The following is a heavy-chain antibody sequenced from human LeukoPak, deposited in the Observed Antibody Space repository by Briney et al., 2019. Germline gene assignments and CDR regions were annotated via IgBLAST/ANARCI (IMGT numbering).Heavy chain of an antibody. CDR1: GFTFYDYA. CDR2: IRWTSGSI. V-gene: IGHV3-9*01. D-gene: IGHD5-18*01. CDR3: ATGPDTAMLSPSDY. Sequence: LSGGSLRLSCAASGFTFYDYAMLWLRQAPGKGLEGVSGIRWTSGSIGYPASVQRRFTNSRDNATNSLYLQLNSLRAEDTALYYCATGPDTAMLSPSDYWGQATLVTASS. J-gene: IGHJ4*02.